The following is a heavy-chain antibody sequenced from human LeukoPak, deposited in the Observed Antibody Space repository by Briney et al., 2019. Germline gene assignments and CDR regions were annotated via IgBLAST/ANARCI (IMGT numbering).Heavy chain of an antibody. J-gene: IGHJ4*02. CDR1: GFTFSSYE. Sequence: GGSLRLSCAASGFTFSSYEMNRVRQAPGKGLEWVSYISSSGSTIYYADSVKGRFTISRDNAKNSLYLQMNSLRAEDTAVYYCARVKYSSSSPHFDYWGQGTLVTVSS. V-gene: IGHV3-48*03. CDR3: ARVKYSSSSPHFDY. CDR2: ISSSGSTI. D-gene: IGHD6-13*01.